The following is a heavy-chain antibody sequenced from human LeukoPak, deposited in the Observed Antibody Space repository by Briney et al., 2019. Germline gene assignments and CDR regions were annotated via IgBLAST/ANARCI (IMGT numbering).Heavy chain of an antibody. Sequence: PSETLSLTCAVPGGSISTPNWWSWVRQPPGKGLEWIGEIYHSGNTNYNPSLRSRVTISVDKSKDQFSLKLSSVTAADTAVYYCAGGSFVFDPWGQGTLVTVSS. CDR1: GGSISTPNW. CDR3: AGGSFVFDP. D-gene: IGHD2-15*01. V-gene: IGHV4-4*02. J-gene: IGHJ5*02. CDR2: IYHSGNT.